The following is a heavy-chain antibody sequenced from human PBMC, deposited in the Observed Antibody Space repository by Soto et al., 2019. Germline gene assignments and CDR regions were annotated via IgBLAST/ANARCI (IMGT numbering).Heavy chain of an antibody. Sequence: GESLKISCAASGFTFSSYSMNWVRQAPGKGLEWVSYISSSSSTIYYADSVKGRFTISRDNAKNSLYLQMNSLRTEDTAVYYCARTEEDVVYDYIWGGTTGYYMDVWGKGTTVTVSS. CDR2: ISSSSSTI. D-gene: IGHD3-16*01. V-gene: IGHV3-48*01. CDR1: GFTFSSYS. CDR3: ARTEEDVVYDYIWGGTTGYYMDV. J-gene: IGHJ6*03.